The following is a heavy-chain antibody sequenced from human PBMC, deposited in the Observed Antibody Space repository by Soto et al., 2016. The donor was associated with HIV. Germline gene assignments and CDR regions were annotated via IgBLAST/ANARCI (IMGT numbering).Heavy chain of an antibody. CDR3: AREVYARDYFDY. D-gene: IGHD4-17*01. CDR2: IFYSGSS. CDR1: GGSVNTGGFY. V-gene: IGHV4-31*03. Sequence: QVQLQESGPGLVKPSQTLSLTCTVSGGSVNTGGFYWSWIRQLPGKGLEWIGYIFYSGSSYYNTSLKSRVTMSLDTSKNQFSLKMTSVTAADMAVYYCAREVYARDYFDYWGQGIQVTVSS. J-gene: IGHJ4*02.